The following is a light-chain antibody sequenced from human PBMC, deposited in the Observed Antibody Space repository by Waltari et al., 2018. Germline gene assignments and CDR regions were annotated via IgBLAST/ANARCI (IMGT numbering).Light chain of an antibody. CDR3: QHYNNRPPIT. CDR1: QSVSSN. J-gene: IGKJ5*01. V-gene: IGKV3-15*01. CDR2: GAS. Sequence: IVMTQSPATLSVSPGESATLPCRASQSVSSNLGWYQHKPGQAPRPLIHGASTRATGIAARFSGSGSGTEFTLTISSLQSEDFAVYYCQHYNNRPPITFGQGTRLEIK.